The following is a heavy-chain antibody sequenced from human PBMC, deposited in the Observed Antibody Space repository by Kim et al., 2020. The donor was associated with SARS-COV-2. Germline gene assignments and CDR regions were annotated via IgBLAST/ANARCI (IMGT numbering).Heavy chain of an antibody. D-gene: IGHD3-3*01. V-gene: IGHV3-21*01. CDR3: ARDTIFGVVIIGIYGMDV. J-gene: IGHJ6*02. CDR2: ISSSSSYI. CDR1: GFTFSRYS. Sequence: GGSLRLSCAASGFTFSRYSMNWVRQAPGKGLEWVSSISSSSSYIYYADSVKGRFTISRDNAKNALYLQMNSLRAEDTAVYYCARDTIFGVVIIGIYGMDVWGQGTTVTVSS.